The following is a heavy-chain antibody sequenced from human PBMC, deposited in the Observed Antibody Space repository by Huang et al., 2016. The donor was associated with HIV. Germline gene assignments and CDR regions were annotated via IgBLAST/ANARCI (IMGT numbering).Heavy chain of an antibody. D-gene: IGHD3-10*01. V-gene: IGHV1-69*13. Sequence: QVQLVQSGAEMKKPGSSVKFSCTAPGGTFISYGISWVRQAPGQGLEWMGGIVPIVRRTDYAQKLQGRLTITADESTSTAYMELSSLRSQDSAIYFCARGVFDGVWSGDLLPHFYYMDVWGKGTTVTVSS. CDR1: GGTFISYG. J-gene: IGHJ6*03. CDR3: ARGVFDGVWSGDLLPHFYYMDV. CDR2: IVPIVRRT.